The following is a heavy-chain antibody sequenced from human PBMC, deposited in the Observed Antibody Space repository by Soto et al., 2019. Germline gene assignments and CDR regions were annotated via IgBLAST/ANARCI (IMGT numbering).Heavy chain of an antibody. D-gene: IGHD6-13*01. CDR1: GYTFTSYG. J-gene: IGHJ4*02. CDR2: ISAYNGNT. V-gene: IGHV1-18*01. CDR3: ARDLAAGNCDY. Sequence: ASVKVSCKASGYTFTSYGISWVRQAPGQGLERMGWISAYNGNTNYAQKLQGRVTMTTDTSTSTAYMELRSLRSDVSVVYYCARDLAAGNCDYWGQGTLVTVSS.